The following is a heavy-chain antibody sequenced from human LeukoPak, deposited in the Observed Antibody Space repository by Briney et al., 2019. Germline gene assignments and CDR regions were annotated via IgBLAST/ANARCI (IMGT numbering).Heavy chain of an antibody. Sequence: ASVKVSCKASGGTFSSYAISWVRQAPGQGLEWMGGIIPIFGTANYAQKFQGRVTITADESTSTAHMELSSLRSEDTAVYYCARVGVGQGYFDYWGQGTLVTVSS. D-gene: IGHD1-26*01. V-gene: IGHV1-69*01. CDR1: GGTFSSYA. CDR2: IIPIFGTA. CDR3: ARVGVGQGYFDY. J-gene: IGHJ4*02.